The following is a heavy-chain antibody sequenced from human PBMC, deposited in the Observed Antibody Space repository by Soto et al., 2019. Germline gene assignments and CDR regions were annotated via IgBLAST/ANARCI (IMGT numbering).Heavy chain of an antibody. Sequence: QLQLQESGPGLVKPSETLSLTCTVSGGSISSSSYYWGWIRQPPGKGLEWIGSIYYSGSTYYNPSLKSRVTISVDTSKNQFSLKLSSVTAADTAVYYCARTSIYGSGSYNWFDPWGQGTLVTVSS. J-gene: IGHJ5*02. CDR1: GGSISSSSYY. CDR2: IYYSGST. CDR3: ARTSIYGSGSYNWFDP. D-gene: IGHD3-10*01. V-gene: IGHV4-39*01.